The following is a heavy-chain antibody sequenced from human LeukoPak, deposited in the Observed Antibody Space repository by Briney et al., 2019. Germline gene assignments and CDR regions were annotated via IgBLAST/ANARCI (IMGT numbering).Heavy chain of an antibody. CDR3: AILPASLWFGELLYEEGFDY. Sequence: SETLSLTCTVSGGSISSYYWSWIRQTPGKGLEWIGDIYYSGSTNYNPSLKSRVTISVDTSKNQFSLKLSSVTAADTAVYYCAILPASLWFGELLYEEGFDYWGQGTLVTVSS. CDR1: GGSISSYY. J-gene: IGHJ4*02. CDR2: IYYSGST. V-gene: IGHV4-59*08. D-gene: IGHD3-10*01.